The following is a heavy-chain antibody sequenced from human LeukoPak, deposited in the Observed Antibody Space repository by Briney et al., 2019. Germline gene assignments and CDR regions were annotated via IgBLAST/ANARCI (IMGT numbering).Heavy chain of an antibody. CDR2: ISYDGSNK. V-gene: IGHV3-30*04. CDR1: GFTFSSYA. D-gene: IGHD6-13*01. J-gene: IGHJ4*02. Sequence: GGSLRLSCAASGFTFSSYAMHWVRQAPGKGLEWVAVISYDGSNKYYADSVKGRFTISRDNSKNTLYLQMNSLRAEDTAVYYCARDNSSSWLEGYFDYWGQGTLVTVSS. CDR3: ARDNSSSWLEGYFDY.